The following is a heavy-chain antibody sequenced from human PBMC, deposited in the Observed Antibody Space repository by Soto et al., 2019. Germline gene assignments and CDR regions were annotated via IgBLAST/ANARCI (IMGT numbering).Heavy chain of an antibody. J-gene: IGHJ5*01. D-gene: IGHD2-2*01. Sequence: SQRLSLTSAMCRDSVSTNGAAWDWIRQSPSRGLEWLGRTYYRSKWYNDYAVSVKGRITINPDTSNNQFSLQLNSVTPDDTAVYYCARLVGNSWLDSWGQGTLVTSPQ. CDR1: RDSVSTNGAA. CDR2: TYYRSKWYN. V-gene: IGHV6-1*01. CDR3: ARLVGNSWLDS.